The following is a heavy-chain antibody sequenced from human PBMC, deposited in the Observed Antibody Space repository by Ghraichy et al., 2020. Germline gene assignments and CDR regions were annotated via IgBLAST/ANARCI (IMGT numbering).Heavy chain of an antibody. J-gene: IGHJ4*02. CDR3: ARAPRGSSGWYFDY. D-gene: IGHD6-19*01. V-gene: IGHV3-7*01. CDR2: IKQDGSEK. CDR1: GFTFSSYW. Sequence: GGSLRLCCAASGFTFSSYWMSWVRQAPGKGLEWVANIKQDGSEKYYVDSVKGRFTISRDNAKNSLYLQMNSLRAEDTAVYYCARAPRGSSGWYFDYWGQGTLVTVSS.